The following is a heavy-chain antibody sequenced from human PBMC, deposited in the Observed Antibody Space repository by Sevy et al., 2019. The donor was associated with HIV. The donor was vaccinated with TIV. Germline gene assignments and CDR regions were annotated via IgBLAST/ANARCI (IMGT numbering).Heavy chain of an antibody. D-gene: IGHD2-8*01. Sequence: GGSLRLSCAASGFTFSKYSMSWVRQPPGKGLEWVSILSFGCGEINYADSVKGGFTISRDNSKSSVYLQMNKLRPEDTAVYYCAREGCTKPHDYWGQGTLVTVSS. J-gene: IGHJ4*02. CDR1: GFTFSKYS. V-gene: IGHV3-23*01. CDR2: LSFGCGEI. CDR3: AREGCTKPHDY.